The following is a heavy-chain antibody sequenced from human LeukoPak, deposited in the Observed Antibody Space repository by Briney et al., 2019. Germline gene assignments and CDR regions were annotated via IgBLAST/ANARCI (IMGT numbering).Heavy chain of an antibody. CDR3: ARALVVVPAAIDY. Sequence: SETLSLTCAVYGGSFSGYYWSWIRQPPGKGLEWIGEINHSGSTNYNPSLKSRVTISVDTSKNQFSLKLSSVTAADTAVYYCARALVVVPAAIDYWGQGTLVTVSS. CDR2: INHSGST. CDR1: GGSFSGYY. J-gene: IGHJ4*02. D-gene: IGHD2-2*01. V-gene: IGHV4-34*01.